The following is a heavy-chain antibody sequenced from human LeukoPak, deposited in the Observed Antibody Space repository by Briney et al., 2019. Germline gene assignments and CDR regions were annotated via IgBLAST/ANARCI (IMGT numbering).Heavy chain of an antibody. V-gene: IGHV3-21*01. CDR2: ISSSSSYI. J-gene: IGHJ4*02. CDR1: GFTFRSYS. Sequence: PGGSLRLSCAACGFTFRSYSMNWVRQAPGKGLEWVSSISSSSSYIYYEDSVKGRFTIPRDNAKNSLYLQMNSLRAEDTAVYYCARDRDSGSIDYWGQGTLVTVSS. CDR3: ARDRDSGSIDY. D-gene: IGHD1-26*01.